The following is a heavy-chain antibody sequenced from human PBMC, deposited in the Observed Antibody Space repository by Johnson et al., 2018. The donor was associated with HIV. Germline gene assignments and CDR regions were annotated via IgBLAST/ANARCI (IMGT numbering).Heavy chain of an antibody. V-gene: IGHV3-74*02. Sequence: EVQLVESGGGLVQPGGSLRLSCAASGFTFSSYWMHWVRQAPGKGLVWVSRINSDGMSTRYADSVKGRFTISRDNAKNTLYLQMNSLRAEDTAVYYCARVGSSSGRDAFDIWGQGTMVTVSS. J-gene: IGHJ3*02. CDR1: GFTFSSYW. D-gene: IGHD6-19*01. CDR2: INSDGMST. CDR3: ARVGSSSGRDAFDI.